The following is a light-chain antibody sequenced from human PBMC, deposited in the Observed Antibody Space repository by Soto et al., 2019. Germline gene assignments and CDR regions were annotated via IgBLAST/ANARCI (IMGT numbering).Light chain of an antibody. CDR2: DAS. Sequence: EIVLTQSPATLSLSPGERATLSCRASQSVSSYLAWYQQKPGQAPRLLLYDASNRATGIPARFSGSGSGTDFTLTIGSLEPEDFAVYYCQQRSNWPPVTFGGGTRLEIK. CDR1: QSVSSY. V-gene: IGKV3-11*01. CDR3: QQRSNWPPVT. J-gene: IGKJ5*01.